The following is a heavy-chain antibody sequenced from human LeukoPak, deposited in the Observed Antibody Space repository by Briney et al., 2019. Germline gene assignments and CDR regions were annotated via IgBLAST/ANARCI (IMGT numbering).Heavy chain of an antibody. D-gene: IGHD7-27*01. J-gene: IGHJ6*02. CDR2: IIPIFGTA. Sequence: GASVKVSCKASGGTFSSYAISWVRQAPGQGLEWMGGIIPIFGTANYAQKFQGGVTITADESTSTAYMELSSLRSEDTAVYHCARADPQTGPYYYYGMDVWGQGTTVTVSS. CDR3: ARADPQTGPYYYYGMDV. CDR1: GGTFSSYA. V-gene: IGHV1-69*13.